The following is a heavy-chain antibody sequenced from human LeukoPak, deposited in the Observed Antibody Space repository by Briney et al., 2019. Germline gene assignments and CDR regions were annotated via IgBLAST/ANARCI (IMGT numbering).Heavy chain of an antibody. J-gene: IGHJ4*02. D-gene: IGHD6-19*01. CDR3: VRDYVGVAGTFDY. CDR2: INHSGST. CDR1: GGSFSGYY. Sequence: SETLSLTCAVYGGSFSGYYWSWIRQPPGKGLEWIGEINHSGSTNYNPSLKSRVTISLDTSKNQFSLRLSSVTAADTAVYYCVRDYVGVAGTFDYWGQGTLVTVSS. V-gene: IGHV4-34*01.